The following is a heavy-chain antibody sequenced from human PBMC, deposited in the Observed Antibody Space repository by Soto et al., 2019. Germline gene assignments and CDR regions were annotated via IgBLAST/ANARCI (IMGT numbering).Heavy chain of an antibody. J-gene: IGHJ3*02. V-gene: IGHV1-69*06. CDR3: ASMTTVGHNSDAFDI. Sequence: SVKVSCKASGYTFTSYAISWVRQAPGQGLEWMGGIIPIFGTANYAQKFQGRVTITADKSTSTAYMELSSLRSEDTAVYYCASMTTVGHNSDAFDIWGQGTMVTVSS. CDR2: IIPIFGTA. CDR1: GYTFTSYA. D-gene: IGHD4-17*01.